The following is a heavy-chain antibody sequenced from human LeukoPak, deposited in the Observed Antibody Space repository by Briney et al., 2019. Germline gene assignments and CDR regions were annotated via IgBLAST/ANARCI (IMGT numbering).Heavy chain of an antibody. CDR1: GGSFSGYY. CDR2: INHSGST. V-gene: IGHV4-34*01. D-gene: IGHD3-22*01. J-gene: IGHJ4*02. CDR3: ARSSYYYDSKGLDY. Sequence: SETLSLTCAVYGGSFSGYYWSWIRQPPGKGLEWIGEINHSGSTNYNPSLKGRVTISVDTSKNQFSLKLSSVTAADTAVYYCARSSYYYDSKGLDYWGQGTLATVSS.